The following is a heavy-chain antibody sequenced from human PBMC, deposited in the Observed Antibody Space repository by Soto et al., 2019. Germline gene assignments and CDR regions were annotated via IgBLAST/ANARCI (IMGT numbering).Heavy chain of an antibody. V-gene: IGHV1-2*04. CDR3: AILDGERYVVVTPPYGMDV. D-gene: IGHD2-21*02. CDR1: GYTFTGYY. CDR2: INPNSGGT. J-gene: IGHJ6*02. Sequence: GASVKVSCKASGYTFTGYYMHWVRQAPGQGLDWMGWINPNSGGTNYAQKFQGWVTMTRDTSISTAYMELSRLRSDDTAVYYCAILDGERYVVVTPPYGMDVWGQGTTVTVSS.